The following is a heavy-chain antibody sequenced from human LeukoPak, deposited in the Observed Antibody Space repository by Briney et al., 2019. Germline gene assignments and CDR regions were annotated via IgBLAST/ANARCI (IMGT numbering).Heavy chain of an antibody. CDR1: GGSISSYY. CDR3: ARGVGYCSGGTCSYNWFDP. CDR2: IYTSGST. J-gene: IGHJ5*02. V-gene: IGHV4-4*07. Sequence: SETLSLTCTVSGGSISSYYWSWIRQPAGKGLEWIGRIYTSGSTNYNPSLKSRVTMSVDTSKNQFSLKLSSVTAADTAVYYCARGVGYCSGGTCSYNWFDPWGQGTLVTVSS. D-gene: IGHD2-15*01.